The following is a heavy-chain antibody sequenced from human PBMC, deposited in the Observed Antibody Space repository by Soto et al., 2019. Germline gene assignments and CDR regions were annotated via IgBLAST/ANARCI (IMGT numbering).Heavy chain of an antibody. Sequence: SETLSLTCTVSGVSISSYSWSWLRQPPGKGLEWIGYIYCSGSTNYNPSLKSRVTISVDTSNNQFSLKLSSVAAADTAVYYCASSSTVVTPFGYWGQGTLVTVSS. CDR1: GVSISSYS. D-gene: IGHD4-17*01. CDR3: ASSSTVVTPFGY. V-gene: IGHV4-59*01. J-gene: IGHJ4*02. CDR2: IYCSGST.